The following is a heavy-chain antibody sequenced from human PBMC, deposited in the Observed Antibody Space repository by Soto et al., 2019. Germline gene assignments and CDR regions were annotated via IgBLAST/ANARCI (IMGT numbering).Heavy chain of an antibody. CDR3: VREGYSGSYAAF. CDR2: ISFDGSKT. D-gene: IGHD1-26*01. Sequence: RLSCEASGSTFSNYDMDWVRQAPGKGLEWVAIISFDGSKTYYADSVKGRFTVSRDNSKNTLFLQMNSLRPDDTATYYCVREGYSGSYAAFWGQGSLVTVSS. J-gene: IGHJ4*02. CDR1: GSTFSNYD. V-gene: IGHV3-30*03.